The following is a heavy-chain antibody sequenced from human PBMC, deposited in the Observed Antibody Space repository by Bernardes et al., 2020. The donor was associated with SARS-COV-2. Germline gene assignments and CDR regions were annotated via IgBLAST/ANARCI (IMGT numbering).Heavy chain of an antibody. Sequence: GGSLRLSCAASGFTFRTYWMHWVRQAPGKGLVWVSSIKSDGRSTNYADSVKGRFTISRDNAKNTLYLQMNSLRAEDTAVYYCGRDMAAVGASIDYWGQGTLVTVSS. CDR3: GRDMAAVGASIDY. CDR2: IKSDGRST. V-gene: IGHV3-74*01. J-gene: IGHJ4*02. D-gene: IGHD6-13*01. CDR1: GFTFRTYW.